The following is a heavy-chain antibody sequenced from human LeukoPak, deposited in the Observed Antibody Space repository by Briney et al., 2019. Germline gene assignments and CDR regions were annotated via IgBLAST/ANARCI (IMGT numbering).Heavy chain of an antibody. CDR1: GFTFSNYW. CDR2: INLDGSEK. D-gene: IGHD2-2*01. J-gene: IGHJ4*02. V-gene: IGHV3-7*01. Sequence: PGGSLRLSCGTSGFTFSNYWMSWVRQAPGKGLEWEANINLDGSEKYYVDSVRGRFTISKDNARNSLLLQMNSLRVEDTAVYYCARSIGCSGPKCYGVYYFDFWGQGALVTVSS. CDR3: ARSIGCSGPKCYGVYYFDF.